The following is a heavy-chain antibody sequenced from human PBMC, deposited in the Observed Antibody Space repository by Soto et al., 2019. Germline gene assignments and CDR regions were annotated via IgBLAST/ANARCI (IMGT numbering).Heavy chain of an antibody. Sequence: SPAHSLTGAISGGRVSTRGVAWNWIRQSPLRGLEWLGRAYYRSKWYYDYAVSVKSRITINPDTSKNQFSLQLNSVTPEDTAVYYCARGRNCAFDIWGQGTMVTVSS. CDR2: AYYRSKWYY. CDR1: GGRVSTRGVA. J-gene: IGHJ3*02. CDR3: ARGRNCAFDI. V-gene: IGHV6-1*01. D-gene: IGHD2-21*01.